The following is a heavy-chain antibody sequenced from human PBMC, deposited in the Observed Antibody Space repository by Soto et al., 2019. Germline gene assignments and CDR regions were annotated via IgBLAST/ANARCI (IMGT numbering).Heavy chain of an antibody. CDR2: IYWDDDE. D-gene: IGHD2-15*01. CDR1: GFSLNTGGVG. V-gene: IGHV2-5*02. Sequence: ITLKESGPTLVKPTQTLTLTCTFSGFSLNTGGVGVGWVRQPRGKAMEWLALIYWDDDERYRPSLRDRLNITKKTINTQEAPTITTKGPEAKPTYYCVRNCRYSGADYYYGMDAWGQGTTVTVSS. CDR3: VRNCRYSGADYYYGMDA. J-gene: IGHJ6*02.